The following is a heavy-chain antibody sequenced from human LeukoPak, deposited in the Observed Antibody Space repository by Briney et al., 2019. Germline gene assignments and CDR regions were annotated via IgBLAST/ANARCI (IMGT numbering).Heavy chain of an antibody. Sequence: GGSLRLSCAASGFTFYDYGMSWVRQAPGKGLEXXXGINWNCGSTGYADSVEGRFTISRDNAKNSLYLQMNSLRAEDTALYYCARLGVGATRDAFDIWGQGTMVTVSS. J-gene: IGHJ3*02. CDR3: ARLGVGATRDAFDI. D-gene: IGHD1-26*01. CDR2: INWNCGST. V-gene: IGHV3-20*04. CDR1: GFTFYDYG.